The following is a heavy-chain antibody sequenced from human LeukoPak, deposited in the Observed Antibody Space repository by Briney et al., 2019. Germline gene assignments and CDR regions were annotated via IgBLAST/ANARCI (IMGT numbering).Heavy chain of an antibody. Sequence: SETLSLTCTVSGGSISSYYWSWIRQPAGKGLEWIGRIYTSGSTNYNPSLKSRVTISVDTSKNQFSLRLSSVTAADTAVYYCARDYSIFGVVTDWGQGTLVTVSS. CDR1: GGSISSYY. V-gene: IGHV4-4*07. D-gene: IGHD3-3*01. CDR2: IYTSGST. CDR3: ARDYSIFGVVTD. J-gene: IGHJ4*02.